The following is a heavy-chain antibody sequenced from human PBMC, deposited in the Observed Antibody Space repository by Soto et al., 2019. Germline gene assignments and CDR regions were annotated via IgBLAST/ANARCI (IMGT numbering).Heavy chain of an antibody. CDR2: VYYSGKT. CDR1: GASVTSDKYH. CDR3: SLLTNGRPGDD. D-gene: IGHD2-8*01. V-gene: IGHV4-39*01. J-gene: IGHJ4*02. Sequence: SETLSLTCTVSGASVTSDKYHWGWSRQPPGRRLEWIGTVYYSGKTYHNPSLKSRVTMSMDASKNQFSLTLSSVAVADTAMYYCSLLTNGRPGDDWGQGXLVTVYS.